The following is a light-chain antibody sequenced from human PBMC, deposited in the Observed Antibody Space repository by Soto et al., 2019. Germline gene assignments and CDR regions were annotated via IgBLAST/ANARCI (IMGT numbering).Light chain of an antibody. Sequence: MVLTQSPGTLSLSPGERATLSCRATQSVTTNYLAWYQQKPGQAPRLLIYGASIRATGIPDRFSGSGSGTDFTLTISRLEPENFAVYYCQHYGSSPPNRFGQGTKLEIK. CDR3: QHYGSSPPNR. V-gene: IGKV3-20*01. J-gene: IGKJ2*03. CDR2: GAS. CDR1: QSVTTNY.